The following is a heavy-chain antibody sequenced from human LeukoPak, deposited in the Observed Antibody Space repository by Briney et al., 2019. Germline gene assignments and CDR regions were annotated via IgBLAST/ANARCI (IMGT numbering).Heavy chain of an antibody. Sequence: SETLSLTCAVYGGCFSGYYWSWLRQPPGKGLEWIGEINHSGSTNYNPSLKSRVTISVDTSKNQFSLKLSSVTAADTAVYYCARGQSRWSGYLNWFDPWGQGTLVTVSS. V-gene: IGHV4-34*01. CDR2: INHSGST. D-gene: IGHD3-3*01. CDR3: ARGQSRWSGYLNWFDP. CDR1: GGCFSGYY. J-gene: IGHJ5*02.